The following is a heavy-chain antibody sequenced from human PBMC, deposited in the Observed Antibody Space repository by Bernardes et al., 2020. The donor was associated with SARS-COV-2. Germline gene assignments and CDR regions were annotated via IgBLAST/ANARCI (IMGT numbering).Heavy chain of an antibody. J-gene: IGHJ4*02. Sequence: ASVKVSCEASGYTFTNYGISWVRQAPGQGLEWMAWSSGYIGNTYYAQKVQGRVTVTTDTSTSTAYMELRNLRSDDTAVYYCVRDDPKYCSGYSCYLTLDYWGQGTLVTVSS. V-gene: IGHV1-18*04. D-gene: IGHD5-12*01. CDR1: GYTFTNYG. CDR2: SSGYIGNT. CDR3: VRDDPKYCSGYSCYLTLDY.